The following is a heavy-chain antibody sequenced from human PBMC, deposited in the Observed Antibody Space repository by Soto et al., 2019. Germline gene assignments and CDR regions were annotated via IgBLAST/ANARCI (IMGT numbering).Heavy chain of an antibody. V-gene: IGHV1-8*01. D-gene: IGHD2-15*01. CDR3: ASRARYCSGGSCSRQYKWFDP. CDR2: MNPNSGNT. CDR1: GYTFTSYD. Sequence: ASVKVSCKASGYTFTSYDINWVRQATGQGLEWMGWMNPNSGNTGYAQKFQGRVTMTRNTSISTAYMELSSLRSGDTAVYYCASRARYCSGGSCSRQYKWFDPWEQRSLVTVCS. J-gene: IGHJ5*02.